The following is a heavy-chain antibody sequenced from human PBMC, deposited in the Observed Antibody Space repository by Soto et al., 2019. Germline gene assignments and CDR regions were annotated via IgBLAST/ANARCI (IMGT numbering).Heavy chain of an antibody. CDR3: ARDSDVDTAMVVNYYGMDV. Sequence: LSCAASGFTFSSYEMNWVRQAPGKGLEWVSYISSSGSTIYYADSVKGRFTTSRDNAKNSLYLQMNSLRAEDTAVYYCARDSDVDTAMVVNYYGMDVWGQGTTVTVSS. CDR2: ISSSGSTI. D-gene: IGHD5-18*01. CDR1: GFTFSSYE. J-gene: IGHJ6*02. V-gene: IGHV3-48*03.